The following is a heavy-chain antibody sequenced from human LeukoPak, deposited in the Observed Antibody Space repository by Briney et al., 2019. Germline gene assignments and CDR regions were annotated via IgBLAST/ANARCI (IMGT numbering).Heavy chain of an antibody. CDR2: ILGSGGST. D-gene: IGHD3-9*01. CDR3: AKWGDYDVLTGYYVPDS. CDR1: GFTFSIYA. J-gene: IGHJ5*01. Sequence: GGSLILSCAASGFTFSIYAMSRVRQAPGKGLEWVSAILGSGGSTYYADSVKGRFTVSRDNSKSTLYLQMNSLRAEDTALYYCAKWGDYDVLTGYYVPDSWGQGTLVTVPS. V-gene: IGHV3-23*01.